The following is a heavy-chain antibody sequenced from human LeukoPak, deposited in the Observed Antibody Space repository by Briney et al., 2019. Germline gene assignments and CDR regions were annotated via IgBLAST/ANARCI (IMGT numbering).Heavy chain of an antibody. J-gene: IGHJ5*02. CDR3: ARVYCSSTSCYAPWFDP. Sequence: PSETLSLTCTVSGGSISSGGYYWSWISQHPGKCLEWIGYIYYSGSTYYNPSLKSRVTISVDTSKNQFSLKLSSMTAADTAVYYCARVYCSSTSCYAPWFDPWGQGTLVTVSS. V-gene: IGHV4-31*03. CDR2: IYYSGST. D-gene: IGHD2-2*01. CDR1: GGSISSGGYY.